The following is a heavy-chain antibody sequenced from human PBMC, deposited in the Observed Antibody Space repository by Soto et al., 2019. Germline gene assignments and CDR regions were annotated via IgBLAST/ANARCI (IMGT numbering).Heavy chain of an antibody. D-gene: IGHD5-18*01. Sequence: QVQLVQSGAEVKKPGASVKVSCKASGYTFTGYYMHWVRQAPGQGLEWMGWINPNSGGTNYAQKFQGWVTMTRDTSLSTXYMELGRLRSDDTAVYYCARGGVDTAMVADNWFDPWGQGTLVTVSS. CDR2: INPNSGGT. CDR1: GYTFTGYY. J-gene: IGHJ5*02. CDR3: ARGGVDTAMVADNWFDP. V-gene: IGHV1-2*04.